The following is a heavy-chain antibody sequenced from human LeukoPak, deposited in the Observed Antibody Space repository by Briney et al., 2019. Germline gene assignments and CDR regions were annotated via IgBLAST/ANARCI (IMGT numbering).Heavy chain of an antibody. Sequence: GGSLRLSCAASGSTFSSYWMSWVRQAPGKGLEWVANIKQGGSEKYYVDSVKGRFTISRDNAKNSLYLQKNSLRAEDTAVYYCARDVLTGYPNWFDPWGQGTLVTVSS. CDR1: GSTFSSYW. CDR3: ARDVLTGYPNWFDP. CDR2: IKQGGSEK. J-gene: IGHJ5*02. V-gene: IGHV3-7*03. D-gene: IGHD3-9*01.